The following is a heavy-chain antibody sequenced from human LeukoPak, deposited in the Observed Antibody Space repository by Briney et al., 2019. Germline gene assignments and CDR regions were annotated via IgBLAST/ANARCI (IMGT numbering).Heavy chain of an antibody. CDR2: IYSGGST. V-gene: IGHV3-53*01. CDR1: GFTVSSNY. CDR3: ARDEVNYASGRRYGMDV. J-gene: IGHJ6*02. D-gene: IGHD3-10*01. Sequence: GGSLRLSCAASGFTVSSNYMNWVPQAPGKGLEWVSVIYSGGSTHYANSVKGRFTISRDNSKNTLHLQLNSLRAEDMAVYYCARDEVNYASGRRYGMDVWGQGTTVTVSS.